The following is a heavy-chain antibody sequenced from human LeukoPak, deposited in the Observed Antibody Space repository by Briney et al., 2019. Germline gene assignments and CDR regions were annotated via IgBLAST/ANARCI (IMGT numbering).Heavy chain of an antibody. J-gene: IGHJ4*02. CDR2: IGDSGGST. V-gene: IGHV3-23*01. Sequence: GGSLRLSCAASGFTFSAYAMSWVRQAPEKGLEWVSTIGDSGGSTHYADSVKGRFTISRDNSKNTLYLQMNSLRAEDTAVYYCARDRGTAMVLYYFDYWGQGTLVTVSS. CDR1: GFTFSAYA. CDR3: ARDRGTAMVLYYFDY. D-gene: IGHD5-18*01.